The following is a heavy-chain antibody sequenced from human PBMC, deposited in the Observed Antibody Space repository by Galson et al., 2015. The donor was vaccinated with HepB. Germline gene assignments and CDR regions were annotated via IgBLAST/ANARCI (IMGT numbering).Heavy chain of an antibody. CDR1: GFTFSSYS. CDR3: ARDSAYDSSGYPFDY. V-gene: IGHV3-48*01. D-gene: IGHD3-22*01. Sequence: SLRLSCAASGFTFSSYSMNWVRQAPGKGLQWVSYISSSSSTIYYADSVKGRFTISRDNAKNSLYLQMNSLRAEDTAVYYCARDSAYDSSGYPFDYRGQGTLVTVSS. CDR2: ISSSSSTI. J-gene: IGHJ4*02.